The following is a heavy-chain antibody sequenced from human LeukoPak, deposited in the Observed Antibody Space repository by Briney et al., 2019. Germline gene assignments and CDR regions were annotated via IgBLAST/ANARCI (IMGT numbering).Heavy chain of an antibody. CDR3: ASWSIGYYFDY. CDR2: INHSGST. J-gene: IGHJ4*02. Sequence: PSETLSLTCAVYGGSFSGYYWSWIRQPPGKGLEWIGEINHSGSTNYNPSLKSRVTISVDTSKNQFSLKLGSVTAADTAVYYCASWSIGYYFDYWGQGTLVTVSP. CDR1: GGSFSGYY. V-gene: IGHV4-34*01. D-gene: IGHD2-21*01.